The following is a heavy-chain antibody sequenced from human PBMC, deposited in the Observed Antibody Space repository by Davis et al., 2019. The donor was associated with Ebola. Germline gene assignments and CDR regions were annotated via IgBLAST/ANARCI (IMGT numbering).Heavy chain of an antibody. Sequence: GESLKISCSASGFTFSTFGMFWVRQAPGKGLEWVSRISGSGGDPHYADSVKGRFTISRDNSKNTLYLQMNSLRAEDTAVFYCAKRATVKVAGANYYNAMDVWGKGTTVTVSS. D-gene: IGHD6-19*01. CDR3: AKRATVKVAGANYYNAMDV. CDR2: ISGSGGDP. J-gene: IGHJ6*04. CDR1: GFTFSTFG. V-gene: IGHV3-23*01.